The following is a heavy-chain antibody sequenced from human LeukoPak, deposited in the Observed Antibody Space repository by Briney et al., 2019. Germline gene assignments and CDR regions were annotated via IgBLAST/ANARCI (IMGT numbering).Heavy chain of an antibody. CDR1: GVTFSSYA. CDR3: AKDYLITMIVVVMGAFDI. D-gene: IGHD3-22*01. Sequence: SVKVSCKASGVTFSSYAISWVRLAPGPGLEWMGGIIPFFGAANYAQKFQGRVTITADESTNTAYMELSSLRSDNTAVYYCAKDYLITMIVVVMGAFDIWGQGTMVTVSS. CDR2: IIPFFGAA. V-gene: IGHV1-69*13. J-gene: IGHJ3*02.